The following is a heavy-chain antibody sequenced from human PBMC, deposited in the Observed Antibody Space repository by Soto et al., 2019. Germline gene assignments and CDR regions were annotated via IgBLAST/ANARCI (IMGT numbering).Heavy chain of an antibody. CDR1: GFTFDDYA. Sequence: EVQLVESGGGLVQPGRSLRLSCAASGFTFDDYAMHWVRQAPGKGLEWVSGISWNSGSIGYADSVKGRFTISRDNAKNSLYLQMNSLRAEDTALYYCAKGKRWYDYYYYGMDVWGQGTTVTVSS. CDR2: ISWNSGSI. D-gene: IGHD2-15*01. CDR3: AKGKRWYDYYYYGMDV. J-gene: IGHJ6*02. V-gene: IGHV3-9*01.